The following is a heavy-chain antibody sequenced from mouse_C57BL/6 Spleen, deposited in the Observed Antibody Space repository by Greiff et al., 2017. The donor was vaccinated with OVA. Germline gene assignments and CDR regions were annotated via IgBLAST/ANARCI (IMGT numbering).Heavy chain of an antibody. CDR2: FHPYNDDT. D-gene: IGHD2-12*01. CDR3: ARTYYSYDEGYYYAIDY. CDR1: GYTFTTYP. V-gene: IGHV1-47*01. Sequence: QVQLQQSGAELVKPGASVKMSCKASGYTFTTYPIEWMKQNHGKSLEWIGNFHPYNDDTKYNEKFKGKATLTVEKSSSTVYLELSLLTSYVSSVYYCARTYYSYDEGYYYAIDYWGQGTSVTVSS. J-gene: IGHJ4*01.